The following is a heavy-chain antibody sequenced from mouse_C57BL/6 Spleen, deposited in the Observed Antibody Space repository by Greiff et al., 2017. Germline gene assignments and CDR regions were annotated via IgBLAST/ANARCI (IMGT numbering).Heavy chain of an antibody. CDR1: GFSFNTYA. CDR2: IRSKSNNYAT. CDR3: VRHDGYYVWYFDV. Sequence: EVKLMESGGGLVQPKGSLKLSCAASGFSFNTYAMNWVRQAPGKGLEWVARIRSKSNNYATYYADSVKDRFTISRDDSESMLYLQMNNLKTEDTAMYYCVRHDGYYVWYFDVWGTGTTVTVSS. D-gene: IGHD2-3*01. J-gene: IGHJ1*03. V-gene: IGHV10-1*01.